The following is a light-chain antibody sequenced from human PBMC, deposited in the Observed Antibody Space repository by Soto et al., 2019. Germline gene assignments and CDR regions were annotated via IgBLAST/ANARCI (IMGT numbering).Light chain of an antibody. V-gene: IGKV4-1*01. Sequence: DIVMTQSPDSLAVSLGERATINCKSSQSVLYSSNNKNYLAWYQQKPGQPPKLLIYWASTRESGVPDRFSGSGSGTDFPLTISSLQAADVAVYYCQQYYSTPVTFGPGTKVDV. J-gene: IGKJ3*01. CDR1: QSVLYSSNNKNY. CDR3: QQYYSTPVT. CDR2: WAS.